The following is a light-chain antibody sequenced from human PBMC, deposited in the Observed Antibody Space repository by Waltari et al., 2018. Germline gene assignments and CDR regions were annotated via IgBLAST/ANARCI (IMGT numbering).Light chain of an antibody. CDR2: DAS. V-gene: IGKV1-33*01. CDR3: QQYDNLPPYT. Sequence: DIQLTKSPSSLPASVGDRVTITCQASQDISHYLNWYQQKPGKAPKLLIYDASNLETRVPSRFSGSGSGTDFTFTISSLQPEDIATYYCQQYDNLPPYTFGQGTKLEIK. CDR1: QDISHY. J-gene: IGKJ2*01.